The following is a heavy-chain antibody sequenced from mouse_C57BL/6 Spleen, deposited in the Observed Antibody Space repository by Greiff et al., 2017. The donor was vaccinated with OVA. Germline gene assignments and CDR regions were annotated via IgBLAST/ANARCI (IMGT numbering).Heavy chain of an antibody. CDR3: ARWDSGTDY. Sequence: QVQLQQPGAELVKPGASEKLSCKASGYTFTSYWMQWVKQRPGQGLEWIGEIDPSDSYTNYNQKFKGKATLTVDTSSSTAYMQLSSLTSEDSAVYYCARWDSGTDYWGQGTTLTVSS. V-gene: IGHV1-50*01. J-gene: IGHJ2*01. CDR1: GYTFTSYW. D-gene: IGHD4-1*01. CDR2: IDPSDSYT.